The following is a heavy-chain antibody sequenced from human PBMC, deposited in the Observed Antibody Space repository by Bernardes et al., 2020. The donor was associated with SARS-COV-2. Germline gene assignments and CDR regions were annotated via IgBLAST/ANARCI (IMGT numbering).Heavy chain of an antibody. V-gene: IGHV4-59*08. CDR2: IYFSGST. D-gene: IGHD2-15*01. CDR1: RGSINSYY. CDR3: ARLGFCSGGDCYSPYYYYGMDV. Sequence: SETLSLTCTVSRGSINSYYWSWIRQPPGKGLEWIGKIYFSGSTNYNPSFMSRVTISVDTSKNQLSLKLSSVTAADTAVYYCARLGFCSGGDCYSPYYYYGMDVWGQGTTVTVSS. J-gene: IGHJ6*02.